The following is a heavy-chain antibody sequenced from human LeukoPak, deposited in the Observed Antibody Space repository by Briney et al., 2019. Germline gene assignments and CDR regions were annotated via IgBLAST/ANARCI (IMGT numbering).Heavy chain of an antibody. CDR3: AKLQQWLALFDY. CDR1: GGSISSSSYY. D-gene: IGHD6-19*01. Sequence: ASETLSLTCTVSGGSISSSSYYWGWIRQPPGKGLEWIGNIYYSGSTYYNPSLKSRVTISVDTSKNQFSLKLSSVTAADTAVYYCAKLQQWLALFDYWGQGTLVTVSS. V-gene: IGHV4-39*01. J-gene: IGHJ4*02. CDR2: IYYSGST.